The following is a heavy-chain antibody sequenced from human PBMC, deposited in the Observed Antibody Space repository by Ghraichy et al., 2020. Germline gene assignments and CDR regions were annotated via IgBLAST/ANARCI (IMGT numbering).Heavy chain of an antibody. J-gene: IGHJ4*02. V-gene: IGHV3-74*01. D-gene: IGHD1-7*01. CDR2: INSDGSST. CDR1: GFTFSSYW. CDR3: ARGRYNWNYVLDY. Sequence: GGSLRLSCAASGFTFSSYWMHWVRQAPGKGLVWVSRINSDGSSTSYADSVKGRFTISRDNAKNTLYLQMNSLRAEDTAVYYCARGRYNWNYVLDYWGQGTLVTVSS.